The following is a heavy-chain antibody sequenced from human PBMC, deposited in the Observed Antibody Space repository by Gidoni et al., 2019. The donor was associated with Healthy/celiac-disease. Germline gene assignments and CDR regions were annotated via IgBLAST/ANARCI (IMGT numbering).Heavy chain of an antibody. V-gene: IGHV1-3*01. J-gene: IGHJ4*02. Sequence: PGQRLEWMGWINAGNGNTKYSQKFQGRVTITRDTSASTAYMELSSLRSEDTAVYYCARVLMVRGASDYWGQGTLVTVSP. D-gene: IGHD3-10*01. CDR2: INAGNGNT. CDR3: ARVLMVRGASDY.